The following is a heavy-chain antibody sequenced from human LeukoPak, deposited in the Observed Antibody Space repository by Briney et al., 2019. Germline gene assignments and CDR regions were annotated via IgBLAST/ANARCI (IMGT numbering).Heavy chain of an antibody. D-gene: IGHD3-10*01. CDR1: GDSVSSNSAA. V-gene: IGHV6-1*01. CDR2: TYYRSKWYN. J-gene: IGHJ3*02. Sequence: SHTLSLTCAISGDSVSSNSAAWNWIRPSPSRGLEWLGSTYYRSKWYNDYAVSVKSRITINPDTSKNQFSLQLNSVTPEDTAVYYCAREDPQLAPRAFDIWGQGTMVTVSS. CDR3: AREDPQLAPRAFDI.